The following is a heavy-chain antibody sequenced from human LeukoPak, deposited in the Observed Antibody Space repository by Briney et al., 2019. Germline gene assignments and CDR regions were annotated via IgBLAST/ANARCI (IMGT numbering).Heavy chain of an antibody. J-gene: IGHJ6*02. D-gene: IGHD2-15*01. V-gene: IGHV3-30*18. Sequence: GGSLRLSCAASGFTFSNNGMHWVRQAQGKGLEWVAVISYDESDKYYADSVKGRFTISRDNSKNTLYLQMNSLRPEDTAVYYCAKGVVAATNAAYYGMDVWGQGTTVTVSS. CDR3: AKGVVAATNAAYYGMDV. CDR2: ISYDESDK. CDR1: GFTFSNNG.